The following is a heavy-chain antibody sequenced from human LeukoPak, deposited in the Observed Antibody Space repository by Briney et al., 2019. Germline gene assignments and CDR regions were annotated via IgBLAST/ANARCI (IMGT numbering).Heavy chain of an antibody. D-gene: IGHD2-21*02. V-gene: IGHV3-23*01. CDR1: GFTFSSYA. J-gene: IGHJ4*02. Sequence: GGSLRLSCAASGFTFSSYAMSWVRQAPGKGLEWVSAISGSGGSTYYADSVKGRFTISRDNSKNTLYLQMNSLRAEDTAVYYCARHTPRYCGGDCYHFDYWGQGTLVTVSS. CDR3: ARHTPRYCGGDCYHFDY. CDR2: ISGSGGST.